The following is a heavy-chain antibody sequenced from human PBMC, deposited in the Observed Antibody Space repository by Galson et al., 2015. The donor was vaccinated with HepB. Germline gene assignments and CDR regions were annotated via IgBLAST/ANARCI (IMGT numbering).Heavy chain of an antibody. D-gene: IGHD6-6*01. V-gene: IGHV5-10-1*01. Sequence: QSGAEVKKPGESLRISCKGSGYSFTSYWITWVRQMPGKGLEWMGRIDPSDSYTNYSPSFQGHVTISADKSISTVYLQWSSLKASDTAMYYCARRPFGSIGARNYYYMDVWGKGTTVTVSS. J-gene: IGHJ6*03. CDR2: IDPSDSYT. CDR3: ARRPFGSIGARNYYYMDV. CDR1: GYSFTSYW.